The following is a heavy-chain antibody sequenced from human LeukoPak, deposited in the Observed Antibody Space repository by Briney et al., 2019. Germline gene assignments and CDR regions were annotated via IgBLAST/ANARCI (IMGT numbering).Heavy chain of an antibody. CDR1: GFTLSDYY. Sequence: GGSLRLSCAASGFTLSDYYMSWIRQAPGKGLEWVSYISSSSYTNYADSVKGRFTISRDNAKNSLYLQMNSLRAEDTAVYYCARYCSGGSCYSHWGQGTLVTVSS. CDR3: ARYCSGGSCYSH. V-gene: IGHV3-11*06. D-gene: IGHD2-15*01. CDR2: ISSSSYT. J-gene: IGHJ4*02.